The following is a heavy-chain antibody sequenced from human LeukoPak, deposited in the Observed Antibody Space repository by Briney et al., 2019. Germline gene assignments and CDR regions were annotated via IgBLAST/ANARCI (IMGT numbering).Heavy chain of an antibody. J-gene: IGHJ4*02. CDR3: AKDTGFTRPTSYSSSSYFDY. Sequence: PGGSLRLSCAASGFTLSSYAMSWVRQAPGKGLEWVSAISGSGGSTYYADSVKGRFTISRDNSKNTLYLQMNSLRAEDTAVYYCAKDTGFTRPTSYSSSSYFDYWGQGTLVTVSS. CDR2: ISGSGGST. CDR1: GFTLSSYA. D-gene: IGHD6-13*01. V-gene: IGHV3-23*01.